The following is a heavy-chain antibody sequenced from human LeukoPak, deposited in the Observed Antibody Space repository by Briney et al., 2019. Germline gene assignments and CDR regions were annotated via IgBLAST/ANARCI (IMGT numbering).Heavy chain of an antibody. D-gene: IGHD4-17*01. CDR3: TNFDYAAFEC. J-gene: IGHJ4*02. CDR1: GFTFSDYY. V-gene: IGHV3-15*01. Sequence: GGSLRLSCAASGFTFSDYYMSWIRQAPGKGLEWVGRIKSKTNGGTTDYAAPVKGRFIISRDDSKNTLYLQMNSLKTEDTAVYYCTNFDYAAFECWGQGTLVTVSS. CDR2: IKSKTNGGTT.